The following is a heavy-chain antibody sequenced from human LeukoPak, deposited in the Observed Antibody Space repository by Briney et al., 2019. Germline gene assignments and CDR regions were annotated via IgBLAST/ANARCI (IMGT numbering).Heavy chain of an antibody. V-gene: IGHV3-21*01. CDR1: GFTFSSYS. CDR2: ISSSSSYI. D-gene: IGHD4-17*01. CDR3: ARVKVDYGDYESENYFDY. Sequence: GGSLRLSCAASGFTFSSYSMNWVRQAPGKGLEWVSSISSSSSYIYYADSVRGRFTISRDNAKNSLYLQMNSLRAEDTAVYYCARVKVDYGDYESENYFDYWGQGTLVTVSS. J-gene: IGHJ4*02.